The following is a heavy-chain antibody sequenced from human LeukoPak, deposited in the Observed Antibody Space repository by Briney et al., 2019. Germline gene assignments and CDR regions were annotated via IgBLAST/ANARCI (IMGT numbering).Heavy chain of an antibody. V-gene: IGHV3-30*04. Sequence: PGGSLRLSCAASGFTFSSYAMHWVRQAPGKGLEWVAVISYDGSNKYYADSVKGRFTISRDNSKNTLYLQMNSLRAEDTAVYYCARDAPPRLWLFQGRIHYYFDYWGQGTLVTVSS. CDR1: GFTFSSYA. J-gene: IGHJ4*02. CDR2: ISYDGSNK. CDR3: ARDAPPRLWLFQGRIHYYFDY. D-gene: IGHD3-9*01.